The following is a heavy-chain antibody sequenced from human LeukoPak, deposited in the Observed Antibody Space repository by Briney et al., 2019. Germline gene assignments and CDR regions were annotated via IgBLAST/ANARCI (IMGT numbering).Heavy chain of an antibody. J-gene: IGHJ6*02. CDR1: GFTFSSYA. V-gene: IGHV3-30-3*01. CDR3: AREYCSGGSCYPRPYYYGMDV. Sequence: GGSLRLSCAASGFTFSSYAMHWVRQAPGKGLEWVAVISYDGSNKYYADSVKGRFTISRDNSKNTLYLQMNSLRAEDTAVYYCAREYCSGGSCYPRPYYYGMDVWGQGTTVTVSS. CDR2: ISYDGSNK. D-gene: IGHD2-15*01.